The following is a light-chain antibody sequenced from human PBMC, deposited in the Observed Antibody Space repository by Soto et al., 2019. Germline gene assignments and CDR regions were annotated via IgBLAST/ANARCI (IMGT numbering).Light chain of an antibody. V-gene: IGKV3-15*01. CDR3: QQYYSTPWT. CDR2: GAS. CDR1: QSVNIN. J-gene: IGKJ1*01. Sequence: EIVMTQSPATLSLSLGERVTLSCRASQSVNINLAGYQQKPGQAPRLLIYGASTRATDMPGGFSGRGSGTEFTLTISSLQAEDVAVDYCQQYYSTPWTFGQGTKVDIK.